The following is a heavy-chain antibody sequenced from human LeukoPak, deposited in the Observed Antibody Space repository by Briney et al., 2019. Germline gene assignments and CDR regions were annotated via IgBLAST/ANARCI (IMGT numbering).Heavy chain of an antibody. CDR1: GGTFSSYA. CDR2: IIPIFGTA. CDR3: AKAGYGSGSLIDY. D-gene: IGHD3-10*01. Sequence: SVKVSCKASGGTFSSYAISWVRQAPGQGLEWMGGIIPIFGTANYAQKFQGRVTITADESTSTAYMELSSPRSEDTAVYYCAKAGYGSGSLIDYWGQGTLVTVSS. V-gene: IGHV1-69*13. J-gene: IGHJ4*02.